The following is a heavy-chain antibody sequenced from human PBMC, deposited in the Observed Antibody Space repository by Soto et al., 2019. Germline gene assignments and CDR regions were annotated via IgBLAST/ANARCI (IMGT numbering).Heavy chain of an antibody. CDR3: ARDRGVVTTAALNYYYDGMAV. Sequence: SETLSLTCAVSGGSIRSNNWWNWDRQPPGRGLEWIGEIYHSGSTNYNSSLKSRVTISVDKSKNQFSLKLSSVTAADTAVYYCARDRGVVTTAALNYYYDGMAVWGQGPMVT. J-gene: IGHJ6*01. D-gene: IGHD2-8*02. V-gene: IGHV4-4*02. CDR1: GGSIRSNNW. CDR2: IYHSGST.